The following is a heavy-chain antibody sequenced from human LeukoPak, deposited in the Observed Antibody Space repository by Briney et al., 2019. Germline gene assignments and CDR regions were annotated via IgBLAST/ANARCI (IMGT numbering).Heavy chain of an antibody. CDR2: INPSGGST. Sequence: ASVKVSCKASGYTFTSYYMHWVRQAPGQGLEWMGIINPSGGSTSYAQKFQGRVTMTRDTSTSIVYMELSSLRSEDTAVYYCARVYSSFDRKDYWGQGTLVTVSS. CDR1: GYTFTSYY. CDR3: ARVYSSFDRKDY. V-gene: IGHV1-46*01. J-gene: IGHJ4*02. D-gene: IGHD6-6*01.